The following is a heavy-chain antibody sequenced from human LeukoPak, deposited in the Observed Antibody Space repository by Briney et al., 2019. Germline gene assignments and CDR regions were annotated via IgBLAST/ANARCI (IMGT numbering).Heavy chain of an antibody. J-gene: IGHJ6*02. CDR1: GYSLTTYY. CDR3: ASVYLYGMDV. V-gene: IGHV1-46*01. Sequence: GASVKVSCKASGYSLTTYYMHWVRQAPGQGLEWMAIINLSGGSTNYAQKFQGRVTMARDTPTNTVYMELSSLRTEDTAVYYCASVYLYGMDVWGQGTTVTVSS. D-gene: IGHD2-8*01. CDR2: INLSGGST.